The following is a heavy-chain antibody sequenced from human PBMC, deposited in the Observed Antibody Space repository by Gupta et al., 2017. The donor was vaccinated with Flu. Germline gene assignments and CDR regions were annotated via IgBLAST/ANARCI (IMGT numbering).Heavy chain of an antibody. J-gene: IGHJ4*02. Sequence: EVQLVESGGGLVQPGGSLRLSCAASGFTFSSYWMSWVRQAPGKGLEWVANIKQDGSEKYYVDSVKGRFTISRDNAKNSLYLQMNSLRAEDTAVYYCARGGRAYSRGADYWGQGTLVTVSS. D-gene: IGHD6-13*01. V-gene: IGHV3-7*01. CDR3: ARGGRAYSRGADY. CDR2: IKQDGSEK. CDR1: GFTFSSYW.